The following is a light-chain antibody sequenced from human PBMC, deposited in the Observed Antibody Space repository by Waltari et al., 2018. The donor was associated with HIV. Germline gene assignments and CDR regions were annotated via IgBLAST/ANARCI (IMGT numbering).Light chain of an antibody. Sequence: SYDLTQTPSLSVSPGQTARINCSRGALPKKYSSWYRHKAGQAPVLLRYKDIERPSGIPERISGSGSGTGVTLTISGVQAEDEGDYFCQSTDFDGTWVFGGGTRLTVL. CDR2: KDI. CDR3: QSTDFDGTWV. V-gene: IGLV3-25*03. CDR1: ALPKKY. J-gene: IGLJ3*02.